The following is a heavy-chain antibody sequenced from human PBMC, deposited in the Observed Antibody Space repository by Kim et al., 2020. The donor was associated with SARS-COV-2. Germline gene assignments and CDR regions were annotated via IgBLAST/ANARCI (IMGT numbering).Heavy chain of an antibody. D-gene: IGHD1-26*01. CDR1: GGTFSSYA. CDR2: IIPIFGTA. J-gene: IGHJ4*02. CDR3: ASVRTSGSWRPNAMQWDY. Sequence: SVKVSCKASGGTFSSYAISWVRQAPGQGLEWMGGIIPIFGTANYAQKFQGRVTITADESTSTAYMELSSLRSEDTAVYYCASVRTSGSWRPNAMQWDYWGQGTLVTVSS. V-gene: IGHV1-69*13.